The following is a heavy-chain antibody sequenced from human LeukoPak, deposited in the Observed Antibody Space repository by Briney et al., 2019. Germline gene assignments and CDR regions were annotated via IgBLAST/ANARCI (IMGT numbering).Heavy chain of an antibody. D-gene: IGHD6-6*01. CDR3: ARSKYSSSSDNWFDP. CDR1: GFTFSNYW. Sequence: QPGGSLRLSCAASGFTFSNYWMNWVRQAPGKGLELVSYISSSGSTIYYADSVKGRFTISGDNAKNSLYLQMNSLRAEDTAVYYCARSKYSSSSDNWFDPWGQGTLVTVSS. V-gene: IGHV3-48*04. CDR2: ISSSGSTI. J-gene: IGHJ5*02.